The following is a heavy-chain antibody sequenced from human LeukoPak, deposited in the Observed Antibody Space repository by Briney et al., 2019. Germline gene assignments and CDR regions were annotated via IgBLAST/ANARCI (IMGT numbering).Heavy chain of an antibody. V-gene: IGHV3-23*01. CDR2: ISGSGGST. D-gene: IGHD3-10*01. Sequence: ETLSLTCAVYGGSFSGYYWSWVRQAPGKGLEWVSAISGSGGSTYYADSVKGRFTISRDNSKNTLYLQMNSLRAEDTAVYYCAGFGELSHYWGQGTLVTVSS. CDR1: GGSFSGYY. J-gene: IGHJ4*02. CDR3: AGFGELSHY.